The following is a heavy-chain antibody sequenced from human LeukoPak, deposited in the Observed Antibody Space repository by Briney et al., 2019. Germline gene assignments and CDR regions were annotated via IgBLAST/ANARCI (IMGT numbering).Heavy chain of an antibody. Sequence: SETLSLTCAVYGGSFSGYYWSWIRQPPGKGLEWIGEINHSGSTNYNPSLKSRVTISVDTSKNQLSLKLSSVTAADTAVYYCARSRLHPIIFDYWGQGTLVTVSS. CDR2: INHSGST. CDR1: GGSFSGYY. V-gene: IGHV4-34*01. CDR3: ARSRLHPIIFDY. J-gene: IGHJ4*02. D-gene: IGHD5-24*01.